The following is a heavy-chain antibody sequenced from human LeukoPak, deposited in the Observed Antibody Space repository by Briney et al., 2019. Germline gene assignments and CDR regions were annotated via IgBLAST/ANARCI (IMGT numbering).Heavy chain of an antibody. CDR3: ARDGTAAGLYFDL. D-gene: IGHD6-13*01. Sequence: PGGSLRLSCPVSGFTFTDYWMNWVRQAPGKGLEWVASIRQDGGEKSYVDSVKGRFTISRDNTKSSLYLQINSLRAEDTAVYYCARDGTAAGLYFDLWGQGTLVTVSS. V-gene: IGHV3-7*01. CDR2: IRQDGGEK. CDR1: GFTFTDYW. J-gene: IGHJ4*01.